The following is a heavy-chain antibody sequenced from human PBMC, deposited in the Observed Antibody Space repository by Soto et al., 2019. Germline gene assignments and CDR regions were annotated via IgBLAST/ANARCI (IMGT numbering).Heavy chain of an antibody. CDR3: VKDRYVDY. V-gene: IGHV3-64D*06. CDR2: ISSEGATT. CDR1: GFTFTSYA. Sequence: SCSVSGFTFTSYAMHWVRQAPGKGLEYIASISSEGATTYYADSVKGRFIISRDNSKNTLYLQMSSLRAEDTAVYYCVKDRYVDYWGQGILVTVSS. J-gene: IGHJ4*02.